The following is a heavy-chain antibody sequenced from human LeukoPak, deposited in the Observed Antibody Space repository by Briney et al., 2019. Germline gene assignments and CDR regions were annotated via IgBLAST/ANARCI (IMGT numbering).Heavy chain of an antibody. V-gene: IGHV3-21*01. Sequence: GGSLRVSCAASGFTVSSNYMSWVRQAPGKGLEWVSSISSSGSYIYYADSVKGRFTISRDNAKNSLHLQMNGLRAEDTAVYYCARGSGVQVWSSLDYWGQGTLVTVSS. CDR3: ARGSGVQVWSSLDY. CDR2: ISSSGSYI. D-gene: IGHD3-10*01. CDR1: GFTVSSNY. J-gene: IGHJ4*02.